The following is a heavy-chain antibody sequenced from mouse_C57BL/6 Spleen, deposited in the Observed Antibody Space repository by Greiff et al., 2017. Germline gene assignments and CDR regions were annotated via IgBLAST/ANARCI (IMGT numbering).Heavy chain of an antibody. CDR3: ARENYGSSLFAY. V-gene: IGHV1-52*01. D-gene: IGHD1-1*01. CDR1: GYTFTSYW. Sequence: VQLQQPGAELVRPGSSVKLSCKASGYTFTSYWMHWVKQRPIQGLEWIGNIDPSDSETHYNQKFKDKATLTVDKSSSTAYMQLSSLTSVDSAVYYCARENYGSSLFAYWGQGTLVTVSA. J-gene: IGHJ3*01. CDR2: IDPSDSET.